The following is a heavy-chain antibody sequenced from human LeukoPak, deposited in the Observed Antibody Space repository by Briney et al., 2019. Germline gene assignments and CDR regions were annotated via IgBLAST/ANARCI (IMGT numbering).Heavy chain of an antibody. D-gene: IGHD3-3*01. CDR2: MNPNSGNT. Sequence: GASVKVSCTASGYTFTSYDINWVRQATGQGLEWMGWMNPNSGNTGYAQKFQRRVTITRNTSISTAYLVLSSLRSEDTAVYYCARGNPYYDFWSGHYYYYYMYVWGKGTTVTVSS. CDR3: ARGNPYYDFWSGHYYYYYMYV. V-gene: IGHV1-8*03. CDR1: GYTFTSYD. J-gene: IGHJ6*03.